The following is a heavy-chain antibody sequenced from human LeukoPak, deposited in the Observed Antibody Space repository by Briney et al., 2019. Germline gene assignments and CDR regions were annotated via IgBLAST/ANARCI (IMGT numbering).Heavy chain of an antibody. CDR1: GFTFSSYA. J-gene: IGHJ4*02. CDR2: ISSNGGST. V-gene: IGHV3-64*01. CDR3: AKDKGYYGSGSYNY. Sequence: GGSLRLSCAASGFTFSSYAMHWVRQAPGKGLEYVSAISSNGGSTYYANSVKGRFTISRDNSKNTLYLQMNSLRAEDTAVYYCAKDKGYYGSGSYNYWGQGTLVTVSS. D-gene: IGHD3-10*01.